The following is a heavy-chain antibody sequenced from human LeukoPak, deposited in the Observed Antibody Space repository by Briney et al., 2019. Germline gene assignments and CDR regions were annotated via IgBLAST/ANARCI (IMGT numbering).Heavy chain of an antibody. CDR1: GFIFSSYA. CDR3: ARGSYFDFWSGYSTYYYYMDV. Sequence: GGSLRLSCAASGFIFSSYAMRWVRHAPGEGLEWVSAFSGSGYSTYYAHSVEGRLTIPRDTSKNTLYLQMNSLRAEDTAVYYCARGSYFDFWSGYSTYYYYMDVWGKGTTVTVS. J-gene: IGHJ6*03. CDR2: FSGSGYST. D-gene: IGHD3-3*01. V-gene: IGHV3-23*01.